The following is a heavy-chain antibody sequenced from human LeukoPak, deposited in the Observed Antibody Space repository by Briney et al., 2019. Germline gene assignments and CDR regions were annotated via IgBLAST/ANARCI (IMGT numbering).Heavy chain of an antibody. J-gene: IGHJ5*02. CDR2: IIPIFGTA. D-gene: IGHD2-2*01. CDR3: ARVDCSSTSCYARYWFDP. CDR1: GGTFSSYA. V-gene: IGHV1-69*06. Sequence: ASVKVSCKASGGTFSSYAISWVRQAPGQGLEWMGGIIPIFGTANYAQKFQGRVTITADKSTSIAYMELSSLRSEDTAVYYCARVDCSSTSCYARYWFDPWGQGTLVTVSS.